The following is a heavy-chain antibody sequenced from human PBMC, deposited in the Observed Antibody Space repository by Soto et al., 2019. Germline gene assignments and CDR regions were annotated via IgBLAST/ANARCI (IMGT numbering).Heavy chain of an antibody. CDR2: ISGSGSNI. Sequence: QVQLVESGGGLIRPGGSLRLSCAASGFTFRDFYMTWIRRAPGRGLECLSYISGSGSNIHYADSVKGRFTISRDNAKNSLYLQMDGLRADDTATYYCARTAWELGVRFDYWGQGAPVTVSS. D-gene: IGHD1-26*01. CDR3: ARTAWELGVRFDY. J-gene: IGHJ4*02. CDR1: GFTFRDFY. V-gene: IGHV3-11*01.